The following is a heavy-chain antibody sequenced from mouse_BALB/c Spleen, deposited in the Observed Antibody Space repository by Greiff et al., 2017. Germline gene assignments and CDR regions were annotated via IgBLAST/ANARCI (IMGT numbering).Heavy chain of an antibody. CDR3: ARETTATRDYFDY. V-gene: IGHV5-6-5*01. Sequence: EVQLVESGGGLVKPGGSLKLSCAASGFTFSSYAMSWVRQTPEKRLEWVASISSGGSTYYPDSVKGRFTISRDNARNILYLQMSSLRSEDTAMYYCARETTATRDYFDYWGQGTTLTVSS. J-gene: IGHJ2*01. D-gene: IGHD1-2*01. CDR1: GFTFSSYA. CDR2: ISSGGST.